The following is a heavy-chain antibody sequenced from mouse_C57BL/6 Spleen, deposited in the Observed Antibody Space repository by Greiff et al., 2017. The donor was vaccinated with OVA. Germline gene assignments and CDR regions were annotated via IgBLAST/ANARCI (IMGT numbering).Heavy chain of an antibody. CDR2: IDPSDSYT. CDR3: ARAAYYSNSYAMDY. J-gene: IGHJ4*01. V-gene: IGHV1-50*01. CDR1: GYTFTSYW. D-gene: IGHD2-5*01. Sequence: QVHVKQPGAELVKPGASVKLSCKASGYTFTSYWMQWVKQRPGQGLEWIGEIDPSDSYTNYNQKFKGKATLTVDTSSSTAYMQLSSLTSEDSAVYYCARAAYYSNSYAMDYWGQGTSVTVSS.